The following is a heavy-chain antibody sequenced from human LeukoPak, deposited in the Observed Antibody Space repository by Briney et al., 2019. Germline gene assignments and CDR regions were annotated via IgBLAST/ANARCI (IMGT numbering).Heavy chain of an antibody. J-gene: IGHJ6*03. CDR3: AREADGPGSYYPYYYYMDV. Sequence: GASVKVSCKASGGTFSSYAISWVRQAPGQGLEWMGGIIPIFGTANYAQKFQGRVTITTDESTSTAYMELSSLRSEDTAVYYCAREADGPGSYYPYYYYMDVWGKGTTVTVSS. V-gene: IGHV1-69*05. CDR2: IIPIFGTA. CDR1: GGTFSSYA. D-gene: IGHD3-10*01.